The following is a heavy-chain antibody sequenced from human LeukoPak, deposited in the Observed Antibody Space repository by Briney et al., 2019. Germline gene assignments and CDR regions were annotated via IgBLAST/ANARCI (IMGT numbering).Heavy chain of an antibody. CDR3: ARYIWGSYPTFEDY. D-gene: IGHD3-16*02. CDR1: GGTISTDY. J-gene: IGHJ4*02. Sequence: PSETLSLTCTVSGGTISTDYWSWIRQPPGKGLEWIGYISYSGSTNYNPSLKSRVTISADTSKNQFSLKLNSVTAADTAVYYCARYIWGSYPTFEDYWGQGSLVTVSS. CDR2: ISYSGST. V-gene: IGHV4-59*01.